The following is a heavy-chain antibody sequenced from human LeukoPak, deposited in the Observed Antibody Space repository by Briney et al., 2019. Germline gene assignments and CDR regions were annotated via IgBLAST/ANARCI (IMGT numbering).Heavy chain of an antibody. J-gene: IGHJ4*02. CDR1: GGSFSGYH. D-gene: IGHD6-6*01. V-gene: IGHV4-34*01. CDR2: INHRGST. CDR3: ARGRGAARFVTIEFDY. Sequence: SETLSLTCAVYGGSFSGYHWSWIRQPPGKGLEWIGEINHRGSTNYNPSLKSRVAMSVDTSKNQFSLKLSSVTAADTAVYYCARGRGAARFVTIEFDYWGQGALVTVSS.